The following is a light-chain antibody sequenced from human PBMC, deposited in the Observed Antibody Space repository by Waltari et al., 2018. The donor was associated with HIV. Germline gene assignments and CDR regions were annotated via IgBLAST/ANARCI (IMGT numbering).Light chain of an antibody. J-gene: IGKJ1*01. V-gene: IGKV3-20*01. CDR1: QSVSSNY. CDR3: QQYGSSPPGT. Sequence: EIVLTQSPGTLSLSLGDRATLSCRASQSVSSNYLAWYQQKPGQAPRLIMYGASSRATGIPYRFSGSGSGTDFTLTISRLEPQDFAVYYCQQYGSSPPGTFGQGTKVEIK. CDR2: GAS.